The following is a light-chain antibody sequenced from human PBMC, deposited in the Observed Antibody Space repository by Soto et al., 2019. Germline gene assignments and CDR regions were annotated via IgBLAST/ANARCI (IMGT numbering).Light chain of an antibody. V-gene: IGKV3-20*01. J-gene: IGKJ2*01. CDR2: GAS. CDR1: QSVSSGY. CDR3: QRYGSSYT. Sequence: EIVLTQSPGTLSLSPGERATLSCRASQSVSSGYLAWYQQKPGQAPRLLIYGASSRATGIPDRFSGSGSGTDFTLTISSLEPEDFAVYYCQRYGSSYTFGQGTKLEIK.